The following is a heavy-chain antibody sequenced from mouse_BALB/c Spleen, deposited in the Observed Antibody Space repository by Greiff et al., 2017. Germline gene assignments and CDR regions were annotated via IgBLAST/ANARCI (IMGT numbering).Heavy chain of an antibody. Sequence: EVMLVESGGGLVQPGGSLKLSCAASGFTFSSYTMSWVRQTPEKRLEWVAYISNGGGSTYYPDTVKGRFTISRDNAKNTLYLQMSSLKSEDTAMYYCARRGDGNYVNYYAMDYWGQGTSVTVSS. CDR3: ARRGDGNYVNYYAMDY. J-gene: IGHJ4*01. CDR1: GFTFSSYT. D-gene: IGHD2-1*01. V-gene: IGHV5-12-2*01. CDR2: ISNGGGST.